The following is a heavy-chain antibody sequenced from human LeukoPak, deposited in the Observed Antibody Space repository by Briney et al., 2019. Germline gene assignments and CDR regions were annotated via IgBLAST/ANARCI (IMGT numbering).Heavy chain of an antibody. CDR3: ARSLAVAGYYYNYYMDV. D-gene: IGHD6-19*01. J-gene: IGHJ6*03. V-gene: IGHV4-59*01. CDR1: GGSISSYY. Sequence: SETLSLTRIVSGGSISSYYWSWIRQPPGKGLEWLGYIYYSGSTNYNPSLKSRVTISVDTSKNQFSLKLSSVTTADTAVYYCARSLAVAGYYYNYYMDVWGKGTTVTVSS. CDR2: IYYSGST.